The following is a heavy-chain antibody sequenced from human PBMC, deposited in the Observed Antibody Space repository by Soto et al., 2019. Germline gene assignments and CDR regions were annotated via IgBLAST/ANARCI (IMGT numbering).Heavy chain of an antibody. CDR3: ARDAGGGYNWFDP. D-gene: IGHD2-8*02. V-gene: IGHV4-59*01. Sequence: SETLFLTCSVSGGSLSSYYWTWIRQPPGKGLEWIGNIYYSGSTNYNPSLRSRATMSVDMSKNQFSLSLTSVTAADTAVYYCARDAGGGYNWFDPWGQGTLVTVSS. CDR2: IYYSGST. J-gene: IGHJ5*02. CDR1: GGSLSSYY.